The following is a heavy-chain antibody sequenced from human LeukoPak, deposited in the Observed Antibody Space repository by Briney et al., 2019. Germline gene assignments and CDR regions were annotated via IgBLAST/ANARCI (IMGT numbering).Heavy chain of an antibody. CDR3: AKDRDTSMGFFDS. CDR1: GFTFSSYG. CDR2: IRYDGSNK. D-gene: IGHD5-18*01. J-gene: IGHJ4*02. V-gene: IGHV3-30*02. Sequence: GGSLRLSCAASGFTFSSYGMHWVRQAPGKGLEWVAFIRYDGSNKYYADSVKGRFTISRDNSKNTLYLQMNSLRVEDTAVYYCAKDRDTSMGFFDSWGQGTLVTVSS.